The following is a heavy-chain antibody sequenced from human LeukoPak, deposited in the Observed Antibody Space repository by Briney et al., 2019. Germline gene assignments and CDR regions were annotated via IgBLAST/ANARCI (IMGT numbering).Heavy chain of an antibody. J-gene: IGHJ3*02. Sequence: GGSLRLSCAASGFTFSSYSMNWVRQAPGKGLEWVSSISSSSSYIYYADSVKGRFTISRDNAKNSLYLQMNSLRAEDTAVYYCAREVTDTAMATSGAFYIWGQGTMVTVSS. D-gene: IGHD5-18*01. CDR3: AREVTDTAMATSGAFYI. CDR2: ISSSSSYI. CDR1: GFTFSSYS. V-gene: IGHV3-21*01.